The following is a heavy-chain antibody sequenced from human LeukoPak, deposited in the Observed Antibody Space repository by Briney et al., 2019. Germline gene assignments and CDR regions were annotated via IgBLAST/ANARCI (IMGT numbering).Heavy chain of an antibody. V-gene: IGHV3-21*05. CDR3: ARVPLGYCSGGSCYSGY. CDR1: GFTFSSYS. D-gene: IGHD2-15*01. CDR2: ISSSSSYT. Sequence: GGSLRLSCAASGFTFSSYSMNWVRQAPGKGLEWVSYISSSSSYTNYADSVKGRFTISRDNAKNSLYLQMNSLRAEDTAVYYCARVPLGYCSGGSCYSGYWGQGTLVTVSS. J-gene: IGHJ4*02.